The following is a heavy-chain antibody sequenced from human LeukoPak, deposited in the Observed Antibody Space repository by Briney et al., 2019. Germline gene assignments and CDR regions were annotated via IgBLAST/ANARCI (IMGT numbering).Heavy chain of an antibody. CDR3: AKDIAQGYTFGSIEQDY. CDR2: ISESGSGT. J-gene: IGHJ4*02. CDR1: GFTFSSYW. D-gene: IGHD5-18*01. Sequence: SGGSLRLSCAASGFTFSSYWMSWVRQAPGKGLEWVSAISESGSGTYYADSVKGRFTISRDNSKDTLSLQMNSLRAEDTAVYYCAKDIAQGYTFGSIEQDYWGQGTLVTVSS. V-gene: IGHV3-23*01.